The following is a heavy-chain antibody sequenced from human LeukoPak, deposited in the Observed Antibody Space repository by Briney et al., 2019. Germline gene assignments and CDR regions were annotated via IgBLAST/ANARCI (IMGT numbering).Heavy chain of an antibody. Sequence: TGGSLRLSCAASEFAFSSYSMNWFRQAPGKGLEWVASITSGSKYIFYADSVRGRFTISRDNAENSLFLHMKSLRADDTAVYYCARDEDKVAGLNGFDLLGQGTLVTVSS. D-gene: IGHD6-19*01. CDR1: EFAFSSYS. J-gene: IGHJ4*02. CDR3: ARDEDKVAGLNGFDL. V-gene: IGHV3-21*01. CDR2: ITSGSKYI.